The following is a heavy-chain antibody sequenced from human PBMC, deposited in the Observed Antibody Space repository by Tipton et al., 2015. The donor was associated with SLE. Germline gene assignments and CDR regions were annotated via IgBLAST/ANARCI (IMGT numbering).Heavy chain of an antibody. V-gene: IGHV3-74*03. D-gene: IGHD3-16*01. Sequence: SLRLSCAASGFRFSSYWMHWVRQAPGKGLEWVARISDDGSRTTYADDVKGRFTISRDDSKNTAYLQMNSLKTEDTAVYYCTRHEGVRGYFDLWGRGTLVTVSS. CDR3: TRHEGVRGYFDL. CDR1: GFRFSSYW. CDR2: ISDDGSRT. J-gene: IGHJ2*01.